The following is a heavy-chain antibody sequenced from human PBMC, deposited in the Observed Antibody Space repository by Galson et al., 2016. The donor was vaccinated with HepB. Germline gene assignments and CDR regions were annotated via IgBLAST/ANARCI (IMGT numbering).Heavy chain of an antibody. J-gene: IGHJ4*02. Sequence: SVKVSCKASGYSFISYGLHWVRQAPGQRLEWMGWINTGNGNTKYSQKFQGRVTISRDTSASIAYMELSRLRSEDTAVYYCARDPPFHLYWGQGTLVTVSS. V-gene: IGHV1-3*04. CDR2: INTGNGNT. CDR1: GYSFISYG. CDR3: ARDPPFHLY.